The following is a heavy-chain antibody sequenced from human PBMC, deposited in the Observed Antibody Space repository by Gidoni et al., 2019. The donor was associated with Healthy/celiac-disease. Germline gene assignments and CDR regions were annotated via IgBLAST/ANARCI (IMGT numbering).Heavy chain of an antibody. V-gene: IGHV3-23*01. CDR2: IGGRGSST. Sequence: EVQLLESGGGLVQPGWSLRLSCAASGFTFSSYALSWVRQAPGKGLERVSAIGGRGSSTYDADSVKGRFTISRDNSKNTLYLQMNSLRAEDTAVYYCAKLGYCSSTSCPYYYYYGMDVWGQGTTVTVSS. CDR3: AKLGYCSSTSCPYYYYYGMDV. J-gene: IGHJ6*02. CDR1: GFTFSSYA. D-gene: IGHD2-2*01.